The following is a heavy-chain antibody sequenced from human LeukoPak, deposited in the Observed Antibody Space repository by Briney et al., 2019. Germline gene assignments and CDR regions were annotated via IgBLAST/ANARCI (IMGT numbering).Heavy chain of an antibody. V-gene: IGHV6-1*01. CDR1: GDSVSSNSAT. CDR2: TYSRSKWYN. Sequence: SQTLSLTCAISGDSVSSNSATWNWIRQSPSRGLEWLGRTYSRSKWYNEYAVSVRSRITINPDTSKNQFSLQLNSVTPEDTAVYYCARVGGHSGTYYYGFDIWGQGTMVTVSS. J-gene: IGHJ3*02. CDR3: ARVGGHSGTYYYGFDI. D-gene: IGHD1-26*01.